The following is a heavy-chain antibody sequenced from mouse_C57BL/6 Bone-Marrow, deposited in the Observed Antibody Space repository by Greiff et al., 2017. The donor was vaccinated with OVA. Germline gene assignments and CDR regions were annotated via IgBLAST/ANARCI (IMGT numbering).Heavy chain of an antibody. CDR1: GYSFTGYF. D-gene: IGHD2-2*01. CDR2: INPYNGDT. Sequence: VQLQQPGPELVKPGDSVKISCKASGYSFTGYFMNWVMQSHGKSLEWIGRINPYNGDTFYNQKFKGKATLTVDKSSSTAHMALRRLTSEDSAVYDCARDAIYGYDKGTWFAYWGQGTLVTVSA. J-gene: IGHJ3*01. CDR3: ARDAIYGYDKGTWFAY. V-gene: IGHV1-20*01.